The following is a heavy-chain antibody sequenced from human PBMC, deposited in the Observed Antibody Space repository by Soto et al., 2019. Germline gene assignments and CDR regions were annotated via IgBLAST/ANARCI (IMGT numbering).Heavy chain of an antibody. V-gene: IGHV4-31*03. CDR1: GDSVNSGRYY. CDR3: ARGWLRVTGTSDS. J-gene: IGHJ4*02. D-gene: IGHD1-1*01. CDR2: IFYSGTT. Sequence: QVQLQQSGPGLVKPSQTLSLTCTVSGDSVNSGRYYWHWIRQLPGKGLEWIGYIFYSGTTYYNPSIMSRVTISLDTSKNDLSLKLTSVTVADTAVYFCARGWLRVTGTSDSWGQGTLVTVSS.